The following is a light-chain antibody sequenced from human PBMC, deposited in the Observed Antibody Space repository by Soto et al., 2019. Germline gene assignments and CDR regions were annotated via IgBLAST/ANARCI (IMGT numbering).Light chain of an antibody. V-gene: IGKV3-11*01. CDR3: QQRPMGTIT. Sequence: ETVMTQSPATLSVSPGERATFSCRASQRFRGLVDWYQQKPGQAPGLISDEAYNRATGTPPRFSGSGSGTDFTLTISSLEPEASAVYSCQQRPMGTITFGPGTRLEIK. CDR2: EAY. J-gene: IGKJ5*01. CDR1: QRFRGL.